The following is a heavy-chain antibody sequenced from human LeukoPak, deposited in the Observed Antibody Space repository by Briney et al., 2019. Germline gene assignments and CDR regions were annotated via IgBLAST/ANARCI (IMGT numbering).Heavy chain of an antibody. Sequence: GGSLRLSCAASGFTFSSYSMNWVRQAPGKGLEWVSSISSSSSYIYYADSVKGRFTISRDNAKNSLYLQMNSLRAEDTAVYYCWRFPRMYYYDSSGYLDYWGQGTLVTVSS. V-gene: IGHV3-21*01. D-gene: IGHD3-22*01. CDR3: WRFPRMYYYDSSGYLDY. CDR1: GFTFSSYS. CDR2: ISSSSSYI. J-gene: IGHJ4*02.